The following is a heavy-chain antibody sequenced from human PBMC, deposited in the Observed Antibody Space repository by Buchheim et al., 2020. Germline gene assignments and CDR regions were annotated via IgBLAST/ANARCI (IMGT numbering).Heavy chain of an antibody. V-gene: IGHV3-30*18. J-gene: IGHJ6*02. CDR2: ISNDGRNK. CDR1: GFTVSTYG. Sequence: QVQLVESGGGVVQPGRSLRLSCAASGFTVSTYGMHWVRQAPGKGLEWVAVISNDGRNKYYADPVKGRFTISRDNSKNTLYLQMNSLRAEDTAVYYCAKDYYYDRSGYHYHYGMDVWGQGAT. D-gene: IGHD3-22*01. CDR3: AKDYYYDRSGYHYHYGMDV.